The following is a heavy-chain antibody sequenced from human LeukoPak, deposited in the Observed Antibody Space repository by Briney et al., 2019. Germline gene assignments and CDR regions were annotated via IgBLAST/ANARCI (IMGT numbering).Heavy chain of an antibody. CDR3: ARMSHFSSGWSGGWFDP. D-gene: IGHD6-19*01. CDR2: IYYSGST. Sequence: SETLSLTCTVSGGSISSYYWNWIRQPPGKGLEWIGYIYYSGSTNYNPSLKSRVTISVDTSKNQFSLKLSSVTAADTAVYYCARMSHFSSGWSGGWFDPWGQGTLVTVSS. CDR1: GGSISSYY. J-gene: IGHJ5*02. V-gene: IGHV4-59*12.